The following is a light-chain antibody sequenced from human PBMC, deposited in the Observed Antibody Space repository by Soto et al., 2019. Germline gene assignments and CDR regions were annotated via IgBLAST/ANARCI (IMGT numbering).Light chain of an antibody. CDR2: GAS. V-gene: IGKV3-15*01. CDR3: QQYNNWPPYT. Sequence: EIVMTQSPATLSVSPGERATLSCRASQSVSSNLAWYQQKPGQAPRLLIYGASTEATGIPARFSGSGAGTEFTLTISSLQSEDFAVYYCQQYNNWPPYTFGQGTKLEIK. CDR1: QSVSSN. J-gene: IGKJ2*01.